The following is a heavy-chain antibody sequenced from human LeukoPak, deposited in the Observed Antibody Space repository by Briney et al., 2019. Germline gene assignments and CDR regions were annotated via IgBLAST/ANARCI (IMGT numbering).Heavy chain of an antibody. V-gene: IGHV4-59*12. CDR1: GGSISSYY. CDR3: ARPRYYYGSGSYLY. CDR2: IYYSGST. J-gene: IGHJ4*02. Sequence: SETLSLTCTVSGGSISSYYWSWIRQPPGKGLEWIGYIYYSGSTNYNPSLKSRVTISVDTSKNQFSLKLSSVTAADTAVYYCARPRYYYGSGSYLYWGQGTLVTVSS. D-gene: IGHD3-10*01.